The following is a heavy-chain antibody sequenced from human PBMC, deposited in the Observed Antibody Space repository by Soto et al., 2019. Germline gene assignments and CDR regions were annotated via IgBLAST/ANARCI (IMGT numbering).Heavy chain of an antibody. CDR3: ARARRGIVVVPAALDY. V-gene: IGHV4-34*01. D-gene: IGHD2-2*01. CDR2: INHSGST. J-gene: IGHJ4*02. Sequence: SETLSLTCAVYGGSLSGYYWSWIRQPPGKGLEWIGEINHSGSTNYNPSLKSRVTISVDTSKNQFSLKLSSVTAADTAVYYCARARRGIVVVPAALDYWGQGTLVTVSS. CDR1: GGSLSGYY.